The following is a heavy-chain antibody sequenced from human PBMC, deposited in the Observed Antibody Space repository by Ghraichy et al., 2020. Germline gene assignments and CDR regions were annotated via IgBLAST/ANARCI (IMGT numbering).Heavy chain of an antibody. J-gene: IGHJ4*02. Sequence: WGSLRLSCAASGFTFSSYWMHWVRQAPGKGLVWVSRINSDGSSISHADSVRGRFTISRDNAKNTLYLQMNSLRAEDTAVYYCARGGGWLRTDYWGQGTLVTVSS. CDR3: ARGGGWLRTDY. V-gene: IGHV3-74*01. D-gene: IGHD5-12*01. CDR2: INSDGSSI. CDR1: GFTFSSYW.